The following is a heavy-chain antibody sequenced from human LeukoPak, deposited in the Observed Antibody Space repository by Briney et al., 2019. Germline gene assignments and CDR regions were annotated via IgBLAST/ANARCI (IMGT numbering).Heavy chain of an antibody. CDR2: ISTIGYT. CDR1: GFIVGDYY. Sequence: GGSLRLSCTASGFIVGDYYIGWVRQAPGQGLEWISYISTIGYTSYADSVKGRFTISRDTAEKSVYLQMNSLRAEDTSIYYCTRRDCTRTSCYASDWGQGTLVTVSS. J-gene: IGHJ4*02. D-gene: IGHD2-2*01. V-gene: IGHV3-11*06. CDR3: TRRDCTRTSCYASD.